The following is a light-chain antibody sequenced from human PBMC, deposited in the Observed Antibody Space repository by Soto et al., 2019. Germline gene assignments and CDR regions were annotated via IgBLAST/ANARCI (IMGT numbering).Light chain of an antibody. V-gene: IGKV1-5*03. J-gene: IGKJ1*01. Sequence: DIQMTQSPSTLSPSVGDTVTITCRASQSIGSWLAWYQQKPGKAPKLLIYRASRLQSGVPSRFSGSTSETELTLTISSLQPDDFATYYCQQYYSEPWTFGQGTKVEIK. CDR2: RAS. CDR1: QSIGSW. CDR3: QQYYSEPWT.